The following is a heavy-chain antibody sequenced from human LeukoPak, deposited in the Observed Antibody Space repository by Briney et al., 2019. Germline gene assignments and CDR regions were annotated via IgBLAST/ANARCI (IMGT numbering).Heavy chain of an antibody. J-gene: IGHJ4*02. CDR3: ARGDPSRQYYFDY. V-gene: IGHV4-34*01. CDR1: GESFNDYY. Sequence: PSETLSLTCAVYGESFNDYYWSWIRQPPGKGLEWIGKINHSGSTNYNPSLKSRVTISVDTSKNQLSLKLSSVTAADTAVYYCARGDPSRQYYFDYWGQGTLVTVSS. CDR2: INHSGST.